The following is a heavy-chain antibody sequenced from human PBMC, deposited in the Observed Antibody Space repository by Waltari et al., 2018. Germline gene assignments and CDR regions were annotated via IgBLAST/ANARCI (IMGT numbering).Heavy chain of an antibody. J-gene: IGHJ4*02. D-gene: IGHD6-25*01. Sequence: EVQLVESVGGLVRRGVKLGVSCGPSGLTFSSSFMPCVSKGVGTGLGWVGAAPGNGLVWSARINRDGTSKGYVDSVKGRFTNSRDNAKNTLCLQMNSMRAEDRGGYYCGSVRILYTFDDWGQGTLVTVSS. CDR1: GLTFSSSF. CDR2: INRDGTSK. CDR3: GSVRILYTFDD. V-gene: IGHV3-74*01.